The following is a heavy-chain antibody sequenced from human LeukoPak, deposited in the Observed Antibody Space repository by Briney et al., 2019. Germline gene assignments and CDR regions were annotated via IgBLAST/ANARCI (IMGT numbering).Heavy chain of an antibody. V-gene: IGHV4-59*01. CDR3: AREVRFCTGDTCYRWFDP. D-gene: IGHD2-15*01. J-gene: IGHJ5*02. Sequence: PSETLSLTCSVSGDSISRFYWSWVRQPPGKGLEWIGYTGDTNYNPSLKSRVTISLDASKSQFSLKLSSVTAADTAMYYCAREVRFCTGDTCYRWFDPWGQGTLVTVSS. CDR1: GDSISRFY. CDR2: YTGDT.